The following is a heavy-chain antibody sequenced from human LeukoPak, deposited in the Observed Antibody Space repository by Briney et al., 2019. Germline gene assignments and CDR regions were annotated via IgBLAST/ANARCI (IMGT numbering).Heavy chain of an antibody. Sequence: GGSLRLSCAASGFTFSSYAMHWVRQAPGAGLVWVSRINTDGSRTNYADSVKGRFTISRDNARNTLYLQMNSLRAEDAAVYYCVRSAFLTTEYYFDYWGQGSLVTVSS. J-gene: IGHJ4*02. CDR1: GFTFSSYA. V-gene: IGHV3-74*01. CDR2: INTDGSRT. CDR3: VRSAFLTTEYYFDY. D-gene: IGHD4-11*01.